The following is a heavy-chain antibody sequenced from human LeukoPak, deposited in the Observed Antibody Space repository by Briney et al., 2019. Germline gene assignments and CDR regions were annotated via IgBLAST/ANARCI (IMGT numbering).Heavy chain of an antibody. J-gene: IGHJ4*02. Sequence: SETLSLTCTVSGGSISSGGYYWSWIRQHPGKGLEWIGYIYYSGSTYYNPSLKSRVTISVDTSKNQFSLKLSSVTAADTAVYYCARGALCCSSTSCYDLDYWGQGTLVTVSS. CDR3: ARGALCCSSTSCYDLDY. V-gene: IGHV4-31*03. D-gene: IGHD2-2*01. CDR1: GGSISSGGYY. CDR2: IYYSGST.